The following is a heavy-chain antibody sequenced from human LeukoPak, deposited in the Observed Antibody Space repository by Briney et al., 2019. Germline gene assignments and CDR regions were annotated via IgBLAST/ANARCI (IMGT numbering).Heavy chain of an antibody. J-gene: IGHJ3*02. CDR2: TSWNSGSR. D-gene: IGHD6-6*01. CDR1: GFSFDDYA. Sequence: GGSLRLSCSASGFSFDDYAMHWVRQAPGKGLEWVSGTSWNSGSRGYADPVKGRFTISRDNAKNSLYLQMNSLRAEDMALYYCAKGIAAERLEAFDIWGQGTMVTVSS. CDR3: AKGIAAERLEAFDI. V-gene: IGHV3-9*03.